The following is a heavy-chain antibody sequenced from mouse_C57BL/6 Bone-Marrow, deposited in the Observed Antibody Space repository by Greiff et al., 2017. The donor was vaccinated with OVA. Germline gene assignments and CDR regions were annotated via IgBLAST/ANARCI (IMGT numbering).Heavy chain of an antibody. J-gene: IGHJ1*03. V-gene: IGHV7-1*01. CDR1: GFTFSDFY. D-gene: IGHD1-1*01. CDR2: SRNKANDYTT. Sequence: EVKLVESGGGLVQSGRSLRLSCATSGFTFSDFYMEWVRQAPGKGLEWIAASRNKANDYTTEYSASVKGRFFVSRDTSQSILYLQMNALRAEDTAIYYCARVTTVAAWYFEVWGTGTTVTVSS. CDR3: ARVTTVAAWYFEV.